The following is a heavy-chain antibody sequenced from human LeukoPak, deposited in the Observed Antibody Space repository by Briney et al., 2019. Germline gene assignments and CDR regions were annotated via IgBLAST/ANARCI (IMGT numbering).Heavy chain of an antibody. CDR1: AFTYSGYW. CDR3: ARDWFDGDYDRFDY. V-gene: IGHV3-7*03. D-gene: IGHD4-17*01. Sequence: GTLSFNCAVSAFTYSGYWRARFRQAPGKELKGWANINQDGSQKFSVDSVKVRFTISRDNAKNSLSLQMNSLRVEDTAVYYCARDWFDGDYDRFDYWGQGTLVTVSS. CDR2: INQDGSQK. J-gene: IGHJ4*02.